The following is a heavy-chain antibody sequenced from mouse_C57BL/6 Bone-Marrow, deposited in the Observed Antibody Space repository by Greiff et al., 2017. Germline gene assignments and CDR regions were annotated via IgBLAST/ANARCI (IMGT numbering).Heavy chain of an antibody. CDR3: GRDYSNYDFDY. J-gene: IGHJ2*01. D-gene: IGHD2-5*01. V-gene: IGHV1-11*01. CDR2: IYPVSGEK. CDR1: GYTFTDHI. Sequence: VQRVESGAELASPGASVTLSCKASGYTFTDHIMNWVKKRPGQGLEWIGRIYPVSGEKNYNQKFMGKATFSVDRSSSTVYMVLNSLTSEDPAVYYCGRDYSNYDFDYWGQGTTLTVAS.